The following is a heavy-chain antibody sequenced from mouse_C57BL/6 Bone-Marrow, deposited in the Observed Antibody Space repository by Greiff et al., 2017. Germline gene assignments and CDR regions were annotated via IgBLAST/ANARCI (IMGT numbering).Heavy chain of an antibody. J-gene: IGHJ3*01. CDR3: VRPLTVVATPPWFAY. CDR2: ISSGSSTI. V-gene: IGHV5-17*01. CDR1: GFTFSDYG. Sequence: DVMLVESGGGLVKPGGSLKLSCAASGFTFSDYGMHWVRQAPEKGLEWVAYISSGSSTIYYADTVKGRFTISRDNAKNTLFLQMTSLRSEDTAMYYCVRPLTVVATPPWFAYWGQGTLVTVSA. D-gene: IGHD1-1*01.